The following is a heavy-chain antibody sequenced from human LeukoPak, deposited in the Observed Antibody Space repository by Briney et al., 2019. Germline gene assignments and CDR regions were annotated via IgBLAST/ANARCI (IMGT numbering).Heavy chain of an antibody. V-gene: IGHV4-30-4*01. D-gene: IGHD2-15*01. CDR1: GGSISSGDYY. CDR3: ARAEGGGSRTPIQH. Sequence: SQTLSLTCTVSGGSISSGDYYWSWIRQPPGKGLEWIGYIYYSGSTYYNPSLKSRVTISVDTSKNQFSLKLSSVTAADTAVYYCARAEGGGSRTPIQHWGQGTLVTVSS. J-gene: IGHJ1*01. CDR2: IYYSGST.